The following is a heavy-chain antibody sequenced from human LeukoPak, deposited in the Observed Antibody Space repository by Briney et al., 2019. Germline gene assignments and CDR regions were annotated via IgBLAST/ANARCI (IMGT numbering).Heavy chain of an antibody. V-gene: IGHV3-23*01. Sequence: GGSLRLSCAASGFTFSSHRINWVRTAPGNGLKGVSGISPSGSISYYADSVKGRFTISRDNSKNTVSLQMNSLRAEDTALYYCARDLDWGAFDAWGQGTLVTVSS. CDR3: ARDLDWGAFDA. CDR2: ISPSGSIS. J-gene: IGHJ5*02. CDR1: GFTFSSHR. D-gene: IGHD3-9*01.